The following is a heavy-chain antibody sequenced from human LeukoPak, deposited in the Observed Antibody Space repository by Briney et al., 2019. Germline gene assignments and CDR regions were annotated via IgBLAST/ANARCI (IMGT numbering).Heavy chain of an antibody. D-gene: IGHD2-2*01. CDR1: GYTFTGYY. CDR2: INPNSGGT. V-gene: IGHV1-2*02. J-gene: IGHJ6*03. CDR3: ARVAVVVPAAKYYMDV. Sequence: GASVKVSCKASGYTFTGYYMHWVRQAPGQGLECMGWINPNSGGTNYTQKFQGRVTMTRDTSISTAYMELSRLRSDDTAVYYCARVAVVVPAAKYYMDVWGKGTTVTVSS.